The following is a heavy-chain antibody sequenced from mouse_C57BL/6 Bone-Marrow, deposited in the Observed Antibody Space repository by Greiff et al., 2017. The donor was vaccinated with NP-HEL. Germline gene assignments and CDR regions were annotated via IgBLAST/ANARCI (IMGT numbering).Heavy chain of an antibody. J-gene: IGHJ2*01. CDR2: INPYNGGT. CDR3: ANYGSSPYYFDY. Sequence: VQLKQSGPVLVKPGASVKMSCKASGYTFTDYYMNWVKQSHGKSLEWIGVINPYNGGTSYNQKFKGKATLTVDKSSSTAYMELNSLTSEDSAVYYCANYGSSPYYFDYWGQGTTLTVSS. CDR1: GYTFTDYY. D-gene: IGHD1-1*01. V-gene: IGHV1-19*01.